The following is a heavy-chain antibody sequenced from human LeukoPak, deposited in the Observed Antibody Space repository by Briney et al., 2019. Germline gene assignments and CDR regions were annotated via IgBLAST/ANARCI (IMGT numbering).Heavy chain of an antibody. Sequence: SETLSLTCTVSGGSISSYYWSWIRQPPGKGLEWIGYIHYSGSTHYNPSLKSRVTISVDTSKNQVSLKLRSVTAADTAVYYCARGEAWDRPLYYYYMDVWGKGTTVTVSS. CDR2: IHYSGST. J-gene: IGHJ6*03. D-gene: IGHD1-26*01. CDR3: ARGEAWDRPLYYYYMDV. V-gene: IGHV4-59*01. CDR1: GGSISSYY.